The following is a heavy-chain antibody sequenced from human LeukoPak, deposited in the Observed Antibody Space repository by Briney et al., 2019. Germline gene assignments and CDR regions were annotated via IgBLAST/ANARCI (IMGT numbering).Heavy chain of an antibody. CDR3: ARQGLEGRFDY. CDR2: IYYSGST. CDR1: GGSVSSYY. V-gene: IGHV4-59*08. D-gene: IGHD1-1*01. J-gene: IGHJ4*02. Sequence: SETLSLTCTVSGGSVSSYYWSWIRQPPGKGLEWIGYIYYSGSTNYNPSLKSRVTISVDTSKNQLSLKLSSVTAADTAVYYCARQGLEGRFDYWGQGTLVTVSS.